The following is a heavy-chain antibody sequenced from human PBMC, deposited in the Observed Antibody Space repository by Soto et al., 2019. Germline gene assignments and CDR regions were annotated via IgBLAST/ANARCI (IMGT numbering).Heavy chain of an antibody. Sequence: GASVKVSCKASGGTFTSYAISWVRQAPGQGLEWMGGIIPIFGTANYAQKFQGRVTITADKSTSTAYMEPSSLRSEDTAVYYCAKLGRSGSYYYYYGMDVWGQGTTVTVSS. CDR1: GGTFTSYA. CDR3: AKLGRSGSYYYYYGMDV. J-gene: IGHJ6*02. CDR2: IIPIFGTA. D-gene: IGHD1-26*01. V-gene: IGHV1-69*06.